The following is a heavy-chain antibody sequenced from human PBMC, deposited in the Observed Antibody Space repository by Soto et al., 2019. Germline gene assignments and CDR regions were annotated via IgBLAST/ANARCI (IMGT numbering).Heavy chain of an antibody. CDR2: VSGSGGST. Sequence: EVQLLESGGGLVQPGGSLRLSCVASGFTFGSYAMSWVRQAPGKGLEWVSAVSGSGGSTYYADSVKGRFTMSRDNSKNTLYLQMSRLRADDTAVYYCAIDPFVIFGVVFDYWGQGTLVTVSS. D-gene: IGHD3-3*01. V-gene: IGHV3-23*01. CDR1: GFTFGSYA. J-gene: IGHJ4*02. CDR3: AIDPFVIFGVVFDY.